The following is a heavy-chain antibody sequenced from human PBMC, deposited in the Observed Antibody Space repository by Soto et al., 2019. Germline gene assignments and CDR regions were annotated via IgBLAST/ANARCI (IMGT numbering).Heavy chain of an antibody. CDR1: GGYINGHY. V-gene: IGHV4-59*08. CDR3: ARHLGTTVYYFDY. CDR2: IHYSGTT. Sequence: SVTMSVTCTVAGGYINGHYWSWIRKHPGKGLEWVGYIHYSGTTNYSPSLKGRVTLSVDTSKNELSLKLTSVTAADTAVYYCARHLGTTVYYFDYWGQGALVTVSS. D-gene: IGHD4-17*01. J-gene: IGHJ4*02.